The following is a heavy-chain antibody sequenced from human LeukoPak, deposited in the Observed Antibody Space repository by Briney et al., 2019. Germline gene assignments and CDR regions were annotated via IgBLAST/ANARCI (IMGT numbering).Heavy chain of an antibody. D-gene: IGHD5-24*01. Sequence: SETLSLTCTVSGGSISSSSYYWGWIRQPPGKGLEWTGSIYYSGSTYYNPSLKSRVTISVDTSKNQFSLKLSSVTAADTAVYYCARQRGDGCNHFDYWGQGTLVTVSS. J-gene: IGHJ4*02. CDR3: ARQRGDGCNHFDY. CDR2: IYYSGST. V-gene: IGHV4-39*01. CDR1: GGSISSSSYY.